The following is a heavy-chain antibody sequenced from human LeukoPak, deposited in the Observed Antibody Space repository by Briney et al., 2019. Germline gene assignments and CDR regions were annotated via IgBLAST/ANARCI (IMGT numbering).Heavy chain of an antibody. V-gene: IGHV3-23*01. Sequence: PGGSLRLSCAASGFTFSSYAMSWVRQAPGKGLEWVSAISGSAGSTHSADSVKARSTTSRANSTNTLYLQMNSLRAEDTAVYNCAKEQGYSYGYDYWGQETLVTVSS. CDR2: ISGSAGST. CDR3: AKEQGYSYGYDY. D-gene: IGHD5-18*01. J-gene: IGHJ4*02. CDR1: GFTFSSYA.